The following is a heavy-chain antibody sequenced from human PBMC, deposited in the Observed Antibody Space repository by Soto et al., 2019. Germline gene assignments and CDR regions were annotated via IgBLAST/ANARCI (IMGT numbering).Heavy chain of an antibody. Sequence: EVQLVESGGGLVQPGGSLRLSCAASGFTFSSYSMNWVRQAPGKGLEWVSYISSSSSAIYYADSVKGRFTISRDNAKNSLYLQMNSLRAEDTAVYYCARVRSRGHCSSTSCYRIFLPNYFDYWGQGTLVTVSS. CDR3: ARVRSRGHCSSTSCYRIFLPNYFDY. CDR1: GFTFSSYS. J-gene: IGHJ4*02. CDR2: ISSSSSAI. D-gene: IGHD2-2*02. V-gene: IGHV3-48*01.